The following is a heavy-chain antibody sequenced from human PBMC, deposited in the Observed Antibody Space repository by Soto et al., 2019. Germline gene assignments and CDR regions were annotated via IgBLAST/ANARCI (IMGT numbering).Heavy chain of an antibody. CDR1: GFTFSSYW. CDR3: ASSYGYTYRSY. CDR2: INSDGRST. J-gene: IGHJ4*02. V-gene: IGHV3-74*01. Sequence: GGSLRLSCAASGFTFSSYWMHWVRQAPGKGLVWVSRINSDGRSTSYADSVKGRFTISRDNAKNTLYLQMNSLRAEDTAVYYCASSYGYTYRSYWGQGTLVTVSS. D-gene: IGHD5-18*01.